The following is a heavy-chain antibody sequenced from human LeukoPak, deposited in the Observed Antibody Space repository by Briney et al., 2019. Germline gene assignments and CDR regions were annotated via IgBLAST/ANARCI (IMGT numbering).Heavy chain of an antibody. D-gene: IGHD6-13*01. CDR1: GGTFSSYA. CDR2: IIPIFGTA. V-gene: IGHV1-69*06. Sequence: SVKVSCKASGGTFSSYAISWVRQAPGQGLEWMGRIIPIFGTANYAQKFQGRVTITADKSTSTAYMELSSLRSDDTAVYFCARALGMSAGTRWGQGTLVTVSS. CDR3: ARALGMSAGTR. J-gene: IGHJ4*02.